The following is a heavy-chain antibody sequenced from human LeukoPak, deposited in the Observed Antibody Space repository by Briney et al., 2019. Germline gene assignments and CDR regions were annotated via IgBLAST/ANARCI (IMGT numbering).Heavy chain of an antibody. D-gene: IGHD4-17*01. CDR2: IKSKTDGGTT. CDR3: TTDPAVRVPLDY. V-gene: IGHV3-15*01. CDR1: GFTFSNAW. J-gene: IGHJ4*02. Sequence: GGSLRLSCAASGFTFSNAWMSWVRQAPGKGLEWVGRIKSKTDGGTTDYAAPVKGRFTIPRDDSKNTLYLQMNSLKTEDTAVYYCTTDPAVRVPLDYWGQGTLVTVSS.